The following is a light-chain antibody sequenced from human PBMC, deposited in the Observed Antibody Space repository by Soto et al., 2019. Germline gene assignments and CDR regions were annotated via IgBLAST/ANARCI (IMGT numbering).Light chain of an antibody. CDR2: EDK. V-gene: IGLV6-57*04. CDR1: TGRIASNY. Sequence: NFMLTQPHSVSESPGKTVIVSCTRDTGRIASNYVQWYQQRPGSAPTTVIFEDKQRPSGVPDRFSGSIDSSSNSASLTISGLQTEDEADYCSSYAGSSNVFGTGTKVTVL. CDR3: SYAGSSNV. J-gene: IGLJ1*01.